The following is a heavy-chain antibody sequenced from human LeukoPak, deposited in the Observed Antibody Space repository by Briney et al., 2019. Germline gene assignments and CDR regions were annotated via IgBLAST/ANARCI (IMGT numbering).Heavy chain of an antibody. V-gene: IGHV3-74*01. D-gene: IGHD1-26*01. J-gene: IGHJ4*02. CDR1: GFTFSSYW. CDR3: ARSSGTYHFDY. CDR2: VSSDGNST. Sequence: GGSLRLSCAASGFTFSSYWMHWVRQAPGKGLVWVSRVSSDGNSTNYADSVKGRFTISRDNAKNSLFLQVNSLRAEDTAVYYCARSSGTYHFDYWGQGTLVTVSS.